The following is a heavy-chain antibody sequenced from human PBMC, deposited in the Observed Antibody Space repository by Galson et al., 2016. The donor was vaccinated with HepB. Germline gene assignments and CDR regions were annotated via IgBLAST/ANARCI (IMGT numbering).Heavy chain of an antibody. D-gene: IGHD5-24*01. CDR2: SWFDGSDE. Sequence: SLRLSCAASGFTFRTYGIHWVRQAPGKGLEWVAVSWFDGSDEYYGDSVKGRFTISRDNSKNTLYLQMNNLRSEDTAMYHCARDREDGYNLPFDYWGQGTLVTVSS. CDR3: ARDREDGYNLPFDY. V-gene: IGHV3-33*01. J-gene: IGHJ4*02. CDR1: GFTFRTYG.